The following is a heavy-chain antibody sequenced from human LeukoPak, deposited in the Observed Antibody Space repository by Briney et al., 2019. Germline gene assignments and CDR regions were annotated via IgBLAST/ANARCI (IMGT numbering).Heavy chain of an antibody. Sequence: GGSLRLSCAASGLIFDDYAMHWVRQAPGKGLEWVSLISGDGGSTYYADSVKGRFTISRDNTKNSLYLQMSSLSTEDTALHYCAKDIGYSFGYYYFYSMDVWGQGTTVTVSS. CDR1: GLIFDDYA. D-gene: IGHD5-18*01. CDR2: ISGDGGST. J-gene: IGHJ6*02. CDR3: AKDIGYSFGYYYFYSMDV. V-gene: IGHV3-43*02.